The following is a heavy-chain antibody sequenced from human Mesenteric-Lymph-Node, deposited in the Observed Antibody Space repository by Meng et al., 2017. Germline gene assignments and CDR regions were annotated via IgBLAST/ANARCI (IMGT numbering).Heavy chain of an antibody. V-gene: IGHV3-23*01. CDR3: AKRGSCSGGNCNTWFDA. CDR2: IGAGGSPT. CDR1: GFTFNNYA. D-gene: IGHD2-15*01. J-gene: IGHJ5*02. Sequence: GGSLRLSCAASGFTFNNYAMTWVRQAPGQGLEWVSVIGAGGSPTYYADSVKGRFTISRDNSKNTMDLQMNSLRGEDTAVYCCAKRGSCSGGNCNTWFDAWGQGSLVTVSS.